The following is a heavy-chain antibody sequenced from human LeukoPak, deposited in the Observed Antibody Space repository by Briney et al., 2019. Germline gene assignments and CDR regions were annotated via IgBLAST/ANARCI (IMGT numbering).Heavy chain of an antibody. V-gene: IGHV3-33*01. D-gene: IGHD3-10*01. CDR3: ARDLLLWFGELSGDSDY. J-gene: IGHJ4*02. CDR2: IWYDGSHK. CDR1: GFTFSSYG. Sequence: GGSLRLSCAASGFTFSSYGMHWVRQAPGKGLEWVAVIWYDGSHKYYADSVKGRFTISRDNSKNTLHLQMNSLRAEDTAVYYCARDLLLWFGELSGDSDYWGQGTLVAVSS.